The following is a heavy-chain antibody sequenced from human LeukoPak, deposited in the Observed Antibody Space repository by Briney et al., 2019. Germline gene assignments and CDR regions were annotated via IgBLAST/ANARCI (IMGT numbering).Heavy chain of an antibody. V-gene: IGHV3-21*01. CDR2: ISSSSSYI. J-gene: IGHJ3*02. Sequence: GGSLRLSCAASGFTFSAYNMNWVRQAPGKGLEWVSSISSSSSYIYYADSVKGRFTISRDNAKNSLYLQMNSMRAQDTAVYYCVRGKDPAYPGAFDMWGQGTRVTVSS. CDR3: VRGKDPAYPGAFDM. CDR1: GFTFSAYN.